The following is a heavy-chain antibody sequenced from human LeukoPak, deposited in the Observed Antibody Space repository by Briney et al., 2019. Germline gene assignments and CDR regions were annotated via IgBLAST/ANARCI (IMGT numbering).Heavy chain of an antibody. V-gene: IGHV3-53*01. CDR2: IYSGGST. Sequence: GGSLRLSCAASGFTVSTYYMTWVRQAPGKGLECVSVIYSGGSTYYADSVKGRLTVSRDNSKNTLYLQMNSLRAADTAMYYCARGLGYCTSTTCLLPFDYWGQGTLVTVSS. CDR1: GFTVSTYY. J-gene: IGHJ4*02. D-gene: IGHD2-2*01. CDR3: ARGLGYCTSTTCLLPFDY.